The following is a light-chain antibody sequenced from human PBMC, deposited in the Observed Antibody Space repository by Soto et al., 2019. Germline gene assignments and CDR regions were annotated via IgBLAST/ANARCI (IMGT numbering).Light chain of an antibody. CDR1: SSDVGGYNY. CDR3: SSYAGTKNMV. CDR2: EVT. Sequence: QSALTQPPSASGSPGQSVTISCTGTSSDVGGYNYVSWYQHHPGKAPKLMIYEVTKRPSGVPDRFSGSKSGNTASLTVSGHQVEDEADYYCSSYAGTKNMVFGGGTKVTVL. V-gene: IGLV2-8*01. J-gene: IGLJ2*01.